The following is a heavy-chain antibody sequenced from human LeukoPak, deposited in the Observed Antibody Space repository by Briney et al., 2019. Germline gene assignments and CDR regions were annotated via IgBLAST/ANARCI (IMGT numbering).Heavy chain of an antibody. Sequence: KSSETLSLTCIVSGASFRNYNNYWGWIRQPPGKGLEWIGSVFYTGSTYYNPSLQSRITVSVDTSKNQFSLKLTSVTAADTAVYYCVRHHKYCSSTSCYKVGDPTDAFAIWGLGTMVIVSS. J-gene: IGHJ3*02. CDR3: VRHHKYCSSTSCYKVGDPTDAFAI. V-gene: IGHV4-39*01. D-gene: IGHD2-2*01. CDR1: GASFRNYNNY. CDR2: VFYTGST.